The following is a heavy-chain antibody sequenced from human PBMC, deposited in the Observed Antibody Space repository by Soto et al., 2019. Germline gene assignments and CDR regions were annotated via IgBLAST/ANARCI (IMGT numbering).Heavy chain of an antibody. V-gene: IGHV3-23*01. J-gene: IGHJ6*02. D-gene: IGHD2-2*01. CDR1: GFTFSSYA. CDR2: ISGSGGST. Sequence: GGSLRLSCAASGFTFSSYAMSWVRQAPGKGLEWVSAISGSGGSTYYADSVKGRFTISRDNSKNTLYLQMSSLRAEDTAVYYCAKDQEADIVLVPAAIPYYYYGMDVWGQGTTVTVSS. CDR3: AKDQEADIVLVPAAIPYYYYGMDV.